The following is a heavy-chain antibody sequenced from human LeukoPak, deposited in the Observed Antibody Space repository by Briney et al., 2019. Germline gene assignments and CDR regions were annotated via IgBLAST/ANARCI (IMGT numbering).Heavy chain of an antibody. Sequence: KSTGSLTHSCAASGFTFSRYRMNWLRPPPPKGLHRVSSISSNSIYIYYADSVKGRFTISRDNDKNSLYQQMNSLRAEDSAVYYCARDLTRTPIRYSYGCDYWGQGTLVTVSS. CDR1: GFTFSRYR. CDR2: ISSNSIYI. J-gene: IGHJ4*02. CDR3: ARDLTRTPIRYSYGCDY. D-gene: IGHD5-18*01. V-gene: IGHV3-21*01.